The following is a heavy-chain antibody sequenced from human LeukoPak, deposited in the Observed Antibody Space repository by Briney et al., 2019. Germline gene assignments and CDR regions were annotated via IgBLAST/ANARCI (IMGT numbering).Heavy chain of an antibody. J-gene: IGHJ5*02. D-gene: IGHD3-10*01. CDR2: IYHSGST. CDR1: GGSISSDGYY. V-gene: IGHV4-30-2*01. Sequence: SQTLSLTCTVSGGSISSDGYYWSWIRQPPGKGLEWIGYIYHSGSTYYSPSLKSRVTISVDTSKNQFSLKLSSVTAADTAVYYCARERLLWFGELLPLNWFDPWGQGTLVTVSS. CDR3: ARERLLWFGELLPLNWFDP.